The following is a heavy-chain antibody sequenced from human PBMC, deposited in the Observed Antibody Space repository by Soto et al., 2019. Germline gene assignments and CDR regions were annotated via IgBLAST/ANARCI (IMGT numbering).Heavy chain of an antibody. Sequence: AAVKVSCKASRDTFNSYALTWVRQAPGQGLEWMGGIIPILGTTKYAQKFQGRVTMTADESTSTAYMELSSLRSEDRAVYFCAAGGRDGYIKWGQGTQVTVSS. CDR1: RDTFNSYA. CDR2: IIPILGTT. V-gene: IGHV1-69*13. CDR3: AAGGRDGYIK. D-gene: IGHD1-1*01. J-gene: IGHJ4*02.